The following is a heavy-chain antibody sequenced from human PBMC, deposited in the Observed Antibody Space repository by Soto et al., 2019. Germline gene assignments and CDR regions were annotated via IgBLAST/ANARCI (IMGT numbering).Heavy chain of an antibody. CDR3: ARDRYSFGRGYISTDAFDI. D-gene: IGHD1-26*01. CDR1: GFTFSSYS. V-gene: IGHV3-48*02. Sequence: EVQLVESGGGLVQPGGSLSLSCAASGFTFSSYSMNWVRPAPGKGLEWVSYISSSTSTIYYADSVKGRFTISRGNAKNSLDLLINTLRDEATAVYYCARDRYSFGRGYISTDAFDILGQETMVTVS. J-gene: IGHJ3*02. CDR2: ISSSTSTI.